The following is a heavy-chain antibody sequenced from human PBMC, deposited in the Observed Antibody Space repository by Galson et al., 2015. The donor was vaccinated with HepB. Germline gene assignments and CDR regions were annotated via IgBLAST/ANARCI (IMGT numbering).Heavy chain of an antibody. CDR3: ARGRGPPDAFDI. CDR2: TYYRSKWYN. D-gene: IGHD3-16*01. J-gene: IGHJ3*02. Sequence: CAIYGDSVSSNSDAWNWIRQSPSRGLEWLGRTYYRSKWYNDYAVSVKSRITINPDTSKNQFSLQLNSVTPEDTAVYYCARGRGPPDAFDIWGQGTMVTVSS. CDR1: GDSVSSNSDA. V-gene: IGHV6-1*01.